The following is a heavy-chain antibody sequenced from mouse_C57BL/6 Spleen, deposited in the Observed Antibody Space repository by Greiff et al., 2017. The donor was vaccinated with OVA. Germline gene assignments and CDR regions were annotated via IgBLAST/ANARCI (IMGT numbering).Heavy chain of an antibody. CDR1: GYTFTSYC. Sequence: QVQLQQPGAELVRPGSSVKLSCKASGYTFTSYCMPWVKQRPIQGLEWIGNIAPSDRDTHYHPQFQDKATLTVDQSSHTAYLQLSSLTSEDSAVYHWARGIITVVPPDYFDYWGQGTTLTVSS. CDR3: ARGIITVVPPDYFDY. CDR2: IAPSDRDT. D-gene: IGHD1-1*01. J-gene: IGHJ2*01. V-gene: IGHV1-52*01.